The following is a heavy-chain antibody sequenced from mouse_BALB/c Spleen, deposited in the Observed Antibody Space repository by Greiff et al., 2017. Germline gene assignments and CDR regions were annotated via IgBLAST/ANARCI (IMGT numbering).Heavy chain of an antibody. D-gene: IGHD2-3*01. CDR1: GYTFTSYW. CDR3: TRTVYDGYYGAYAMDY. V-gene: IGHV1S81*02. CDR2: INPSNGRT. J-gene: IGHJ4*01. Sequence: QVQLQQPGAELVKPGASVKLSCKASGYTFTSYWMHWVKQRPGQGLEWIGEINPSNGRTNYNEKFKSKATLTVDKSSSTAYMQLSSLTSEDSAVYYCTRTVYDGYYGAYAMDYWGQGTSVTVSS.